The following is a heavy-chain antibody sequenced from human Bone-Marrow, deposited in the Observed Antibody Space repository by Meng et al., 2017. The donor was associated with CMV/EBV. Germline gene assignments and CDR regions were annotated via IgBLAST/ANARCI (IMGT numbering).Heavy chain of an antibody. Sequence: GGSLRLSCVTSGFTFSSNWMSWVRQAPGKGLEWVANIKADGSDKYSVDSVKGRFTISRDNAKNSLYLQMNSLRAEDTAVYYCVRDDSKYFQFDFWGQGTRVTGSS. D-gene: IGHD3/OR15-3a*01. J-gene: IGHJ4*02. CDR2: IKADGSDK. CDR1: GFTFSSNW. V-gene: IGHV3-7*01. CDR3: VRDDSKYFQFDF.